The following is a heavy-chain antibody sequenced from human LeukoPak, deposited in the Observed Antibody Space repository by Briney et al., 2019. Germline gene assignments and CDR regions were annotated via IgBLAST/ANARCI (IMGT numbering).Heavy chain of an antibody. D-gene: IGHD6-19*01. CDR1: GFTFSSYG. J-gene: IGHJ6*02. Sequence: GGSLRLSCAASGFTFSSYGVHWVRQAPGKGLEGVAVIWYEGSNKYYADSVKGRFTISRDNSKTTLYLQMNSLRSEATAVSYCARDLVMAMAGIYGMDVWGQGTTVTVSS. CDR3: ARDLVMAMAGIYGMDV. CDR2: IWYEGSNK. V-gene: IGHV3-33*01.